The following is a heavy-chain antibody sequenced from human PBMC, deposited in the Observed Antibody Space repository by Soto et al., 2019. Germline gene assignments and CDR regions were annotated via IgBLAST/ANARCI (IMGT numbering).Heavy chain of an antibody. D-gene: IGHD3-22*01. CDR2: ISEDAGRT. J-gene: IGHJ3*02. CDR1: GFTFSDLYA. Sequence: GGSLRLSCAGSGFTFSDLYAMTWVRQAAGKGLEWVSTISEDAGRTWYADSVRGRFTISRDNSKNTLYLQVNSLRVEDSAVYYCVKDGDDSRPPDAFDIWGQGTTVTVSS. CDR3: VKDGDDSRPPDAFDI. V-gene: IGHV3-23*01.